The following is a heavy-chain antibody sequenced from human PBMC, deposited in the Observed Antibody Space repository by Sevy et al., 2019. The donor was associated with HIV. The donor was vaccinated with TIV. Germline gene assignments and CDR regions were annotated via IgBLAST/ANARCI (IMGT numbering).Heavy chain of an antibody. D-gene: IGHD2-15*01. Sequence: SETLSLTCTVSGGSISSYYWSWIRQPPGKGLEWIGYIYYSGSTNYNPSLKSRVTISVDTSKNQFSLKLSSVTAADTAVYYCARDRVYCSGGSCYNWFDPWGQRTLVTVSS. CDR2: IYYSGST. V-gene: IGHV4-59*13. J-gene: IGHJ5*02. CDR1: GGSISSYY. CDR3: ARDRVYCSGGSCYNWFDP.